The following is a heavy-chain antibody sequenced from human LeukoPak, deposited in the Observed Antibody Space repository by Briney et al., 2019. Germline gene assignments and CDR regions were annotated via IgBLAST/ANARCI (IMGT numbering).Heavy chain of an antibody. Sequence: SETLSLTCTVSGGSLSSYYWSWIRQPPGKGLEWIGYIYYSGSTNYNPSLTSLVTISVDPSKNQFSLKLSSVPAADTAVYYCGGGAIGKYYYYYYYMDVWGKGTTVTVSS. D-gene: IGHD2-21*01. CDR1: GGSLSSYY. CDR2: IYYSGST. V-gene: IGHV4-59*01. J-gene: IGHJ6*03. CDR3: GGGAIGKYYYYYYYMDV.